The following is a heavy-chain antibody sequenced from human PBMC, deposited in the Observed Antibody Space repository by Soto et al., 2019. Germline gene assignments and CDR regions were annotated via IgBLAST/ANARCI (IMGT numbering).Heavy chain of an antibody. J-gene: IGHJ6*02. V-gene: IGHV4-31*03. CDR1: GGSISSGGYY. D-gene: IGHD3-9*01. Sequence: SETLSLTCTVSGGSISSGGYYWSWIRQHPGKGLEWIGYIYYSGSTYYNPSLKSRVTISVDTSKNQFSLKLSSVTAADTAVYYRARDQAYYDILTGYGGMDVWGQGPTVT. CDR2: IYYSGST. CDR3: ARDQAYYDILTGYGGMDV.